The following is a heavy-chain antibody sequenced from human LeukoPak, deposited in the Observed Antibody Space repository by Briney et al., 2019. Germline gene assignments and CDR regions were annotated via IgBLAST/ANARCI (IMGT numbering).Heavy chain of an antibody. J-gene: IGHJ4*02. Sequence: ASVKVSCKASGYTFTSYGISWVRQAPGQGLEWMGWINPNSGGTNYAQKFQGRVTMTRDTSISTVYMELSSLRSDDAAVYFCATEGGPGLDFWGQGTLVTVSS. D-gene: IGHD1-14*01. CDR3: ATEGGPGLDF. V-gene: IGHV1-2*02. CDR2: INPNSGGT. CDR1: GYTFTSYG.